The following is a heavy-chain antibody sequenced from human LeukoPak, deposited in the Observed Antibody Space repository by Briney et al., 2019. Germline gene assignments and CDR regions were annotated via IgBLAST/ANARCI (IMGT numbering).Heavy chain of an antibody. CDR3: ARDPKGPIAVVGTRGNWFDP. J-gene: IGHJ5*02. Sequence: GASVKVSCKASGYTFTGYYMHWVRQAPGQGLEWMGWINTNSGGTNYAQKFQGRVTMTSDTSIGTAYMELSRLRSDDTAVYYCARDPKGPIAVVGTRGNWFDPWGQGTLVTVSS. D-gene: IGHD6-19*01. CDR2: INTNSGGT. CDR1: GYTFTGYY. V-gene: IGHV1-2*02.